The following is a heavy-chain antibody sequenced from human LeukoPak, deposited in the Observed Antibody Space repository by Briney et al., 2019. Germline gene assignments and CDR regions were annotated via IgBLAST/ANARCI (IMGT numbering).Heavy chain of an antibody. D-gene: IGHD4-17*01. CDR2: IYTFGST. CDR3: ARDRSPYGDYDY. J-gene: IGHJ4*02. V-gene: IGHV4-59*01. Sequence: SETLSLTCTVSGVSISSYYWSWIWQPPGKGLQWIGYIYTFGSTNYNPSLKSRVTISVDTSKNQFHLKLSSVTAADTAVYYCARDRSPYGDYDYWGQGTLVTVSS. CDR1: GVSISSYY.